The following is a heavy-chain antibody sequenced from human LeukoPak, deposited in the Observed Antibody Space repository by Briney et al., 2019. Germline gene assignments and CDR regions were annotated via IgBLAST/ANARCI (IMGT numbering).Heavy chain of an antibody. Sequence: SETLSLTCTVSGGSISSYYLNWIRRPPGKGLEWIGYIYYSGSTNYNPPLTSRVTISLDTSKNQFSLKLSSVTAADTAVYYCARSGSYAAAGDYWGQGTLVTVSS. V-gene: IGHV4-59*08. D-gene: IGHD2-15*01. J-gene: IGHJ4*02. CDR1: GGSISSYY. CDR2: IYYSGST. CDR3: ARSGSYAAAGDY.